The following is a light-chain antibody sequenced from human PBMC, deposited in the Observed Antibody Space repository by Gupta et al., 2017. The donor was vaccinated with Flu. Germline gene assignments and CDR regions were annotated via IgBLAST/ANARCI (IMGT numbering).Light chain of an antibody. CDR3: SSHAGSVTWV. Sequence: QSAPTQPRSVSGSPGQSVTISYTGTSNDVGGYNRVSWYEQRPGKAPNLILYDVTERPAGVPDRFSGSKSGNTASLTISGLQADDEADYYCSSHAGSVTWVFGTGTTVTVL. J-gene: IGLJ1*01. CDR2: DVT. CDR1: SNDVGGYNR. V-gene: IGLV2-11*01.